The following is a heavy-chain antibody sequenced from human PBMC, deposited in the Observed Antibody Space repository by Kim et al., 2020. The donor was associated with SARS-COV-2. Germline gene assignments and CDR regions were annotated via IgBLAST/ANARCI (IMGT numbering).Heavy chain of an antibody. V-gene: IGHV4-34*01. D-gene: IGHD2-2*01. CDR3: ARGLVPAAVFDY. Sequence: YNPSLKSRVTISVDTSKNQFSLKLSSVTAADTAVYYCARGLVPAAVFDYWGQGTLVTVSS. J-gene: IGHJ4*02.